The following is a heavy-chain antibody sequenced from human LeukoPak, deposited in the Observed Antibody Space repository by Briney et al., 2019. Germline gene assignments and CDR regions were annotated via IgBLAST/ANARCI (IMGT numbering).Heavy chain of an antibody. J-gene: IGHJ6*03. D-gene: IGHD1-26*01. CDR1: GFTFSSYG. V-gene: IGHV3-30*03. Sequence: GGSLRLSCAASGFTFSSYGMHWVRQAPGKGLEWVAVISYDGSNKYYADSVKGRFTISRDNARNSLYLQMNSLRAEDTAVYYCARDPYSGTYGDTYYYYMDVWGKGTTVTISS. CDR3: ARDPYSGTYGDTYYYYMDV. CDR2: ISYDGSNK.